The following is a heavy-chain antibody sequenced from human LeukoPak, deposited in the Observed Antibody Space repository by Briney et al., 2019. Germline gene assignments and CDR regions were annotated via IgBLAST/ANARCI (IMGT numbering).Heavy chain of an antibody. V-gene: IGHV1-2*02. J-gene: IGHJ4*02. D-gene: IGHD1-26*01. CDR1: GYTFTGYY. CDR3: ASNSGRYHYFDY. CDR2: INPNSGGT. Sequence: GASVKVSCKASGYTFTGYYMHWVRQAPGQGLEWMGWINPNSGGTNYAQKFQGRVTMTRDTSISTAYMELSSLRSEDTAVYYCASNSGRYHYFDYWGQGTLVTVSS.